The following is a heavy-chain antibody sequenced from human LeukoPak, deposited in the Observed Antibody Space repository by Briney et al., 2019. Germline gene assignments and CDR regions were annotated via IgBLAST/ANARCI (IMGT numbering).Heavy chain of an antibody. D-gene: IGHD2/OR15-2a*01. CDR1: GYTFTGYY. J-gene: IGHJ6*03. Sequence: ASVKVSCKASGYTFTGYYMHWVRQAPGQGLEWMGWINPNSGGTNYAQKFQGRVTMTRDTSISTAYMELSRLRSDDTAVYYCARDFGVIVAGYMDVWGKGTTATVSS. CDR2: INPNSGGT. CDR3: ARDFGVIVAGYMDV. V-gene: IGHV1-2*02.